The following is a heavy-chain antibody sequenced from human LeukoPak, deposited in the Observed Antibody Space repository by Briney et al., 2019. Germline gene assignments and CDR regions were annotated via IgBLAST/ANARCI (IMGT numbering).Heavy chain of an antibody. CDR3: AKGLAVESLSPDH. CDR2: INGRDGST. V-gene: IGHV3-23*01. D-gene: IGHD6-19*01. CDR1: GFTFSPYA. J-gene: IGHJ4*02. Sequence: GGSLRLSCAASGFTFSPYAMTWVRLAPGKGLEWVSSINGRDGSTYYADSVKGRFTISRDNLKSTLFLQMNSLRVEDTAVYYCAKGLAVESLSPDHWGQGTLVTVSS.